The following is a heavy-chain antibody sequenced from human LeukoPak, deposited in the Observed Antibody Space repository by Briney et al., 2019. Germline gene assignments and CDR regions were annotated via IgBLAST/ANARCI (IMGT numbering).Heavy chain of an antibody. CDR2: INHSGST. Sequence: SETLSLTCAVYGGSFSGYYWSWIRQPPGKGLEWIGEINHSGSTNYNPSLKSRVTISVDTSKNQFSLKLSSVTAADTAVYYCARDYYDSSGYRTRFAFDIWGQGTMVTVSS. V-gene: IGHV4-34*01. D-gene: IGHD3-22*01. J-gene: IGHJ3*02. CDR3: ARDYYDSSGYRTRFAFDI. CDR1: GGSFSGYY.